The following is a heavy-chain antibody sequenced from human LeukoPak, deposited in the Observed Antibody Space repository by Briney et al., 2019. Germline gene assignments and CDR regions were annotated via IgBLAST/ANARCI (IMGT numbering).Heavy chain of an antibody. CDR1: GFTFSSYA. CDR3: ANAVVVGPSQFDY. CDR2: ISYDGSNK. V-gene: IGHV3-30*04. J-gene: IGHJ4*02. D-gene: IGHD2-15*01. Sequence: GGSLRLSCAASGFTFSSYAMHWVRQAPGKGLEWVAVISYDGSNKYYADSAKGRFTISRDNSKNTLYLQMNSLRAEDTAVYYCANAVVVGPSQFDYWGQGTLVTVSS.